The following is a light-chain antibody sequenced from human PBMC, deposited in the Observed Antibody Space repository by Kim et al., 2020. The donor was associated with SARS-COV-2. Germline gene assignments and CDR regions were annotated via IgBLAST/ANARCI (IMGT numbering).Light chain of an antibody. Sequence: CTLSSGYRNYKVDWYQQGPGKGTRFVMRVGTGGIVGSKGDGIPDRFSVLGSGLNRYLTIKNIQEEDESDYYCGADHGSGSNFVYVFGTGTKVTVL. V-gene: IGLV9-49*01. CDR3: GADHGSGSNFVYV. CDR2: VGTGGIVG. J-gene: IGLJ1*01. CDR1: SGYRNYK.